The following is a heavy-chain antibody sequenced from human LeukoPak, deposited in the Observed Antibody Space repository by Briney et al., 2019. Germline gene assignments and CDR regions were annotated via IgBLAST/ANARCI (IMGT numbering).Heavy chain of an antibody. J-gene: IGHJ6*02. D-gene: IGHD2-21*02. CDR2: IYSGGST. CDR3: ASATAIGYYYYGMDV. CDR1: GFTFSDYY. Sequence: GGSLRLSCAASGFTFSDYYMSWVRQAPGKGLEWVSVIYSGGSTYYADSVKGRFTISRDNSKNTLYLQMNSLRAEDTAVYYCASATAIGYYYYGMDVWGQGTTVTVSS. V-gene: IGHV3-66*01.